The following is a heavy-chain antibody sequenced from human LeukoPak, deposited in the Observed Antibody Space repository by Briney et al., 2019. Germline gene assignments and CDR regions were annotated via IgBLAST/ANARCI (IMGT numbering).Heavy chain of an antibody. CDR1: GFTFSSYG. V-gene: IGHV3-23*01. Sequence: PGGSLRLSCAASGFTFSSYGMSWVRQAPGKGLEWVSAISGSGGSTYYADSVKGRFTISRDNSKNTLYLQMNRLRVEDTAVYYCASPPWYSSGWTGGGQGTVVTVSS. CDR2: ISGSGGST. CDR3: ASPPWYSSGWTG. D-gene: IGHD6-19*01. J-gene: IGHJ4*02.